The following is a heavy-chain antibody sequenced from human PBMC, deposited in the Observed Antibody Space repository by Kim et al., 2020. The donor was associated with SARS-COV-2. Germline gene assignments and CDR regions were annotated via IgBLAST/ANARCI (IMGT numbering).Heavy chain of an antibody. J-gene: IGHJ5*02. CDR3: ATLYCSGGSCYSGDWFDP. Sequence: ASVKVSCKVSGYTLTELSMHWVRQAPGKGLEWMGGFDPEDGETIYAQKFQGRVTMTEDTSTDTAYMELSSLRSEDTAVYYCATLYCSGGSCYSGDWFDPWGQGTLVTVSS. CDR1: GYTLTELS. D-gene: IGHD2-15*01. CDR2: FDPEDGET. V-gene: IGHV1-24*01.